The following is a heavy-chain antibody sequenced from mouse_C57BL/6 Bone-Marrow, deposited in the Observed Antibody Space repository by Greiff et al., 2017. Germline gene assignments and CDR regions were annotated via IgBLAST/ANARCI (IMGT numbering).Heavy chain of an antibody. Sequence: QVQLQQSGAELARPGASVKLSCKASGYTFTSYGISWVKQRTGQGLEWIGEIYPRSGNTYYNEKFKGKATLTADKYSSTAYMELRSLTSEDSAVYFCARHYGSSGAYWGQGTLVTVSA. D-gene: IGHD1-1*01. CDR1: GYTFTSYG. CDR3: ARHYGSSGAY. J-gene: IGHJ3*01. V-gene: IGHV1-81*01. CDR2: IYPRSGNT.